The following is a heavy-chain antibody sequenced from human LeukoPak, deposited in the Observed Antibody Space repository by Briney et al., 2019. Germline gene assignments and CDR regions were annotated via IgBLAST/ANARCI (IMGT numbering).Heavy chain of an antibody. CDR1: GGSISSYY. CDR3: ASSDIVTGTTYYFDY. Sequence: SETLSLTCSVSGGSISSYYRFWIRQPPGKGLEWIGSVFHSGNTNYNPSLKSRVTISVDTSKNQFSLKLSSVITADTAVYYCASSDIVTGTTYYFDYWGQGTLITVSS. D-gene: IGHD1-14*01. CDR2: VFHSGNT. J-gene: IGHJ4*02. V-gene: IGHV4-59*01.